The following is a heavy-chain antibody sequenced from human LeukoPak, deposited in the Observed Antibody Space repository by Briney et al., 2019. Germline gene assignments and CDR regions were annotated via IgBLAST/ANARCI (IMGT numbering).Heavy chain of an antibody. J-gene: IGHJ4*02. D-gene: IGHD3-3*01. CDR1: GGSFSGYY. V-gene: IGHV4-34*01. CDR3: ALYDFWSGYSTY. CDR2: INHSGST. Sequence: SETLSLTCAVYGGSFSGYYWSWIRQPPGKGLEWIGGINHSGSTNYNPSLKSRVTISVDTSKNQFSLKLSSVTAADTAVYYCALYDFWSGYSTYWGQGTLVTVSS.